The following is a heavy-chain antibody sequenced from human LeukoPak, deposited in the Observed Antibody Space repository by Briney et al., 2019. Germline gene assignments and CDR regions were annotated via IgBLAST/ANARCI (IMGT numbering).Heavy chain of an antibody. CDR2: INPNRGAT. D-gene: IGHD2-21*02. Sequence: ASVKVSCKASGDTFSDYFLHWVRQAPGQGLEWLGWINPNRGATNYAPNFRGRVTMTRDTSISTAYMELSRLRSDDTAVYYCARGVTARGFYYYMDVWGKGTTVTISS. V-gene: IGHV1-2*02. CDR3: ARGVTARGFYYYMDV. J-gene: IGHJ6*03. CDR1: GDTFSDYF.